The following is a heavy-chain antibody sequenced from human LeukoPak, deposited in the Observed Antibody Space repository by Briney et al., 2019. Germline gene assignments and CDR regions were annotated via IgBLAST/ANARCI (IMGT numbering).Heavy chain of an antibody. Sequence: GASVKVSCRASGYTFTGYYMHWVRQATGQGLEWMGWMNPNSGNTGYAQKFQGRVTMTRNTSISTAYMELSSLRSEDTAVYYCALSGKYGDYGSDYFDYWGQGTLVTVSS. V-gene: IGHV1-8*02. J-gene: IGHJ4*02. CDR3: ALSGKYGDYGSDYFDY. D-gene: IGHD4-17*01. CDR2: MNPNSGNT. CDR1: GYTFTGYY.